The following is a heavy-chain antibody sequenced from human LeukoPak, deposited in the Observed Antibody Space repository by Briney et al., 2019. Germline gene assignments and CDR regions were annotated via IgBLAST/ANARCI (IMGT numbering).Heavy chain of an antibody. CDR1: GFTFSSYS. D-gene: IGHD2-15*01. J-gene: IGHJ4*02. Sequence: GGSLRLSCAASGFTFSSYSMNWVRQAPGKGLEWVSSISSSSSYIYYADSVKGRFTISRDNAKNSPYLQMNSLRAEVTAVYYCAREIEYCSGGSCYPGGYFDYWGQGTLVTVSS. V-gene: IGHV3-21*01. CDR2: ISSSSSYI. CDR3: AREIEYCSGGSCYPGGYFDY.